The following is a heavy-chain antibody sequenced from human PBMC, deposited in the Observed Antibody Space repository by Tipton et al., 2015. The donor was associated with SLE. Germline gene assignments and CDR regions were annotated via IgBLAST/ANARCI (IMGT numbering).Heavy chain of an antibody. CDR3: AGEVGYSYGSPFDY. Sequence: QVQLVQSGGGVVQPGRSLRLSCAASGFTFSSYAMHWVRQAPGKGLEWVAVISYDGSNKYYADSVKGRFTISRDNSKNTLYLQMNSLRAEDTAVYYCAGEVGYSYGSPFDYWGQGTLVTVSS. CDR1: GFTFSSYA. CDR2: ISYDGSNK. D-gene: IGHD5-18*01. J-gene: IGHJ4*02. V-gene: IGHV3-30*04.